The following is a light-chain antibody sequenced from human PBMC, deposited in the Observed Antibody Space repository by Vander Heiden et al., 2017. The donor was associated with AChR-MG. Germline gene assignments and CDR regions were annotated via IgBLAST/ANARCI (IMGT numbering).Light chain of an antibody. CDR3: QYYNKNNWV. V-gene: IGLV6-57*02. CDR2: DDD. CDR1: SGSIFSNH. Sequence: NFLLTQPHSVSESPGQTVTISCTGSSGSIFSNHVQWYQQRPGRAATTIIVDDDQRPSGVPDRFSGCIDSSSTSASLTISGLKAEDDAYYFCQYYNKNNWVFGGGTKLTVL. J-gene: IGLJ3*02.